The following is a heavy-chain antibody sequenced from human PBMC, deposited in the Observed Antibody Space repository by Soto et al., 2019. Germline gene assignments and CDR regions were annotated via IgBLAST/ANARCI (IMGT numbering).Heavy chain of an antibody. Sequence: SETLSLTCSVSGAALNSGNYYWSWIRQVPGKGLEWIGHIYVTGAVVYNPSLRDRITISQDASERQFSLNLRLVTAADTAVYYCARLRIATNNYKWFDPWGQGTMVTVYS. CDR3: ARLRIATNNYKWFDP. V-gene: IGHV4-30-4*08. D-gene: IGHD2-21*01. CDR1: GAALNSGNYY. CDR2: IYVTGAV. J-gene: IGHJ5*02.